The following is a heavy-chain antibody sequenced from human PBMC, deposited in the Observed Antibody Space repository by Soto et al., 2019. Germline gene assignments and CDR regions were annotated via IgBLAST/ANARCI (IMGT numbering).Heavy chain of an antibody. CDR2: IYYSGST. CDR1: GGSISSGNYY. Sequence: SETLSLTCTVSGGSISSGNYYWTWIRQHPGKGLEWIGYIYYSGSTYYNPSLKSRVTISVETSENQFSLNLSSVTAADTAVYYCARANGDYSIYYYGMDVWCQGTTVTVSS. CDR3: ARANGDYSIYYYGMDV. D-gene: IGHD4-17*01. J-gene: IGHJ6*02. V-gene: IGHV4-31*03.